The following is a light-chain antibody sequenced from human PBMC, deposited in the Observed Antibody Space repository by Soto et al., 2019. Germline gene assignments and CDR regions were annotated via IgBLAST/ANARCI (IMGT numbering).Light chain of an antibody. Sequence: EIILTQSPDTLSLSPGERATLSCRASQTVSSNYLAWCQQRPGQAPRLLIYGASTRAAGIPDRFSGSGSGTDFTLTITRLEPEDFGVYYCHQHNNWWTFRQGTKVDIK. CDR3: HQHNNWWT. CDR1: QTVSSNY. V-gene: IGKV3D-20*02. J-gene: IGKJ1*01. CDR2: GAS.